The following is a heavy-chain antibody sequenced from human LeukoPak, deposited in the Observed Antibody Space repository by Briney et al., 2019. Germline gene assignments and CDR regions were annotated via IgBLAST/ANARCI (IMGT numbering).Heavy chain of an antibody. V-gene: IGHV3-33*06. CDR3: AKDTSIVRYGPFGY. CDR2: IWYDGSNK. Sequence: GGSLRLSCAASGFTFSTYGMHWVRQAPGKGLEWVAVIWYDGSNKYYADSVKGRFTISRDNSKNTLYLQMNSLRAEDTAVYYCAKDTSIVRYGPFGYWGQGTLVTVSS. J-gene: IGHJ4*02. D-gene: IGHD5-18*01. CDR1: GFTFSTYG.